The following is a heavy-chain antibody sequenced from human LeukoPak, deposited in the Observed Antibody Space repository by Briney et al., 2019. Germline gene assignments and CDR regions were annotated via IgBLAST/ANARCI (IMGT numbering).Heavy chain of an antibody. J-gene: IGHJ5*02. D-gene: IGHD5-18*01. CDR2: LYYSGST. V-gene: IGHV4-39*01. CDR3: ARHRRQNAEYSYGLYNWFDP. Sequence: SETLSLTCTVSGGSINNTDYFWDWIRQPPGKGLEWIGTLYYSGSTFYNPSLKSRVTISVDTSKNQFSLKLSSVTAADTAVYYCARHRRQNAEYSYGLYNWFDPWGQGTLVTVSS. CDR1: GGSINNTDYF.